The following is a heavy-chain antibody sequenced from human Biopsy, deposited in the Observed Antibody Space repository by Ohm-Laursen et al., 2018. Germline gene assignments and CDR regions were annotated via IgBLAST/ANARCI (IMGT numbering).Heavy chain of an antibody. CDR2: ISHTGYT. Sequence: GTLSLTWAVSGDTISTYYWTWIRQPPGKGLEWIGHISHTGYTSYKSSLKSRVTISLDTSRKHFSPRLTSLAAADTAVYYCARGSNEYGGLYFPHWGQGTLVTVSS. D-gene: IGHD4-23*01. J-gene: IGHJ1*01. CDR1: GDTISTYY. CDR3: ARGSNEYGGLYFPH. V-gene: IGHV4-59*08.